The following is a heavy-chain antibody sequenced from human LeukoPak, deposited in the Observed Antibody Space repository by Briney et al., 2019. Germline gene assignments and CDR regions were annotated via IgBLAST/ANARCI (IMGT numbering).Heavy chain of an antibody. J-gene: IGHJ4*02. V-gene: IGHV4-61*01. D-gene: IGHD6-13*01. CDR3: ARDARLAAAGTFDY. CDR1: GGSVSSSTYF. CDR2: IYYSGRT. Sequence: PSETLSLTCTVSGGSVSSSTYFWSWIRQPPGKGQEWIGYIYYSGRTSSDPSVKSRVTMSVDTSKNQFSLRLSSVTAADTAVYYCARDARLAAAGTFDYWGQGTLVTVSS.